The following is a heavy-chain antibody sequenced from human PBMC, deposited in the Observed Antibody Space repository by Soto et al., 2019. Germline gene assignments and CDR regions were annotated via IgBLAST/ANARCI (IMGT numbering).Heavy chain of an antibody. V-gene: IGHV1-69*01. J-gene: IGHJ5*02. Sequence: QVQLVQSGAELKKPGSSVKVSCKSSGGTFSNYAITWVRQAPGQGLEWMGGIIPIFGTSNYAQKFQGRVTFTAYESITTTYMELSSLKSEDTAVYYCASRPRNGYNTWGQGTLVTVSS. D-gene: IGHD5-12*01. CDR2: IIPIFGTS. CDR3: ASRPRNGYNT. CDR1: GGTFSNYA.